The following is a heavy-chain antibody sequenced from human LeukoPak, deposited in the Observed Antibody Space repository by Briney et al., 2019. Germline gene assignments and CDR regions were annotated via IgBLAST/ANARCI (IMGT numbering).Heavy chain of an antibody. V-gene: IGHV4-59*12. CDR2: SPYSGIT. J-gene: IGHJ3*02. CDR3: ARDRGYCSGGSCSDGFDI. D-gene: IGHD2-15*01. Sequence: SETLSLTCTVSGGSISSYYWSWIRQPPGKGLEWIASSPYSGITYYNPSLKSRVTISVDTSKSQFSLKLSSVTAADTAVYYCARDRGYCSGGSCSDGFDIWGQGTMVTVS. CDR1: GGSISSYY.